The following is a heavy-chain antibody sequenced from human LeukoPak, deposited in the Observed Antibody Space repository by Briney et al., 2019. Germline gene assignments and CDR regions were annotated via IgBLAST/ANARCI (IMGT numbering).Heavy chain of an antibody. J-gene: IGHJ4*02. CDR3: AKGGYCTNGVCYGFDY. CDR2: IKQDGSEK. Sequence: GGSLRLSCAASGFTFSSYSMSWVRQAPGKGLEWVANIKQDGSEKYYVDSVKGRFTMSRDNAKKSLYLQMNSLRAEDTAVYYCAKGGYCTNGVCYGFDYWGQGTLVTVSS. D-gene: IGHD2-8*01. V-gene: IGHV3-7*01. CDR1: GFTFSSYS.